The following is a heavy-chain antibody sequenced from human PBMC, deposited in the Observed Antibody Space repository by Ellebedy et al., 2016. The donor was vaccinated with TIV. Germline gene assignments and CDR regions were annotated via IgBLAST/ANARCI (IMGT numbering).Heavy chain of an antibody. CDR3: AKGRVAAGRKLVGYGMDV. CDR1: GFTFDDYA. Sequence: GGSLRLSXAASGFTFDDYAMHWVRQAPGKGLEWVSGISWNSGSIGYADSVKGRFTISRDNAKNSLYLQMNSLRAEDTALYYCAKGRVAAGRKLVGYGMDVWGQGTTVTVSS. CDR2: ISWNSGSI. J-gene: IGHJ6*02. D-gene: IGHD6-13*01. V-gene: IGHV3-9*01.